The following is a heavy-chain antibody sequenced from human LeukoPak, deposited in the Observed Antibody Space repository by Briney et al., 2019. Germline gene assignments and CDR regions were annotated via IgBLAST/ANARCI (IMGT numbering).Heavy chain of an antibody. Sequence: GGSLRLSCAASGFTFSSYWMHWVRQVPGKGLVWVSRINSDGSSTSYADSVKGRFTISRDNAKNTLYLQMNSLRAEDTAVYYCARDRGGRAVPAANFDYWGQGTLVTVSS. CDR3: ARDRGGRAVPAANFDY. V-gene: IGHV3-74*01. D-gene: IGHD2-2*01. J-gene: IGHJ4*02. CDR1: GFTFSSYW. CDR2: INSDGSST.